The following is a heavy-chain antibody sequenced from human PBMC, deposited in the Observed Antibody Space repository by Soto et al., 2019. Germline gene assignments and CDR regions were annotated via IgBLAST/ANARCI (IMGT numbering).Heavy chain of an antibody. J-gene: IGHJ4*02. Sequence: QVQLQESGPGLVKPSQTLSLTCTVSGGSISSGGYYWSWIRQHPGKGLEWIGYIYYSGSTYYNPSLNRRVTISVDTSKNHFSLELSSVTAADTAVYYWARGFQYFCCYYTRLSFDYGGQGTLVNVSS. CDR3: ARGFQYFCCYYTRLSFDY. CDR1: GGSISSGGYY. V-gene: IGHV4-31*03. CDR2: IYYSGST. D-gene: IGHD3-22*01.